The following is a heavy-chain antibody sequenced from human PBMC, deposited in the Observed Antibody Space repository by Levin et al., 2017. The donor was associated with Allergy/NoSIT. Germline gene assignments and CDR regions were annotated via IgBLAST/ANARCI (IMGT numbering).Heavy chain of an antibody. Sequence: ESLKISCDVSGYSIRSGYYWGWIRQPPGEGLEWIGSIHHSGDTSYKPSLKSRVTISVDTSKNQFSLTLSSVTAADTAVYYCARGSTVTMRVPGGEYWGQGTRVTVSS. CDR2: IHHSGDT. CDR1: GYSIRSGYY. CDR3: ARGSTVTMRVPGGEY. D-gene: IGHD3-22*01. V-gene: IGHV4-38-2*01. J-gene: IGHJ4*02.